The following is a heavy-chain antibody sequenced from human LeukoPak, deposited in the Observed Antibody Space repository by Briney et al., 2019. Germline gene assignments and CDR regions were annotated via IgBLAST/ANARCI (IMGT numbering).Heavy chain of an antibody. Sequence: PSETLSLTCTVSGGSISNYYWSWIRQPPGKGLEWLGYVYNSGSTHYNPSLKSRITISADTSKNQFSLSLTSVTAADKAVYYCARSGGTWSYNYWGQGPLVTVSS. V-gene: IGHV4-59*01. CDR3: ARSGGTWSYNY. CDR1: GGSISNYY. CDR2: VYNSGST. J-gene: IGHJ4*02. D-gene: IGHD1-26*01.